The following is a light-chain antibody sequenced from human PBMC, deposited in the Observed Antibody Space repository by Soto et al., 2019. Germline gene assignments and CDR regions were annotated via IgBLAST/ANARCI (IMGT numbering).Light chain of an antibody. Sequence: EIVMTQSPATLSVSPGERATLSCRASQSVSSNVAWYQKKPGQAPRLLIYGASSRATGIPTRFSSSGSGTEFTLTISSLQCEYFAVYYCQQYNNWWTFGQGTRVEIK. CDR1: QSVSSN. V-gene: IGKV3-15*01. CDR3: QQYNNWWT. CDR2: GAS. J-gene: IGKJ1*01.